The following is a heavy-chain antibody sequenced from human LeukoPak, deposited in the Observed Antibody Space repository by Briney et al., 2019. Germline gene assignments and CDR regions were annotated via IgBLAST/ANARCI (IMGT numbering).Heavy chain of an antibody. CDR1: GYTFTSYA. V-gene: IGHV7-4-1*02. CDR2: INTNTGNP. D-gene: IGHD6-13*01. CDR3: ARESGGVAAAGTDLGY. J-gene: IGHJ4*02. Sequence: ASVKDSCKASGYTFTSYAMNWVRQAPGQGLEWMGWINTNTGNPTYAQGFTGRFVFSLDTSVSTAYLQISSLKAEDTAVYYCARESGGVAAAGTDLGYWGQGTLVTVSS.